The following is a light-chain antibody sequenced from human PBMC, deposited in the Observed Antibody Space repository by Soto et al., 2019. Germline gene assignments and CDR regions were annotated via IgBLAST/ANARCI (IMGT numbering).Light chain of an antibody. V-gene: IGKV3-20*01. CDR3: QQYGTSSLT. Sequence: DIVLTQSPGTLYLSPGERAILSCRASQSVSSTSLAWYQQRPGQAPRLLIYHVSSRANGIPDRFSGSGSGTDFTLTISTLEPEDVAVYYCQQYGTSSLTFGGGTRVEI. J-gene: IGKJ4*01. CDR1: QSVSSTS. CDR2: HVS.